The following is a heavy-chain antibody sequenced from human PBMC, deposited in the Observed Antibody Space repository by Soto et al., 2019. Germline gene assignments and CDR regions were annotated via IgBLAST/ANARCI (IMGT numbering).Heavy chain of an antibody. V-gene: IGHV3-23*01. D-gene: IGHD6-19*01. CDR3: AHSDWYNPDGYFQH. Sequence: EVQLLESGGGLVQPGGSLRLSCAASGFTFSSYAMSWVRQAPGKGLEWVSGISGSGSTTYYADSVKGRFTISRDNSKNTLYLQMNSLRAEDTAVYYCAHSDWYNPDGYFQHWGQGTLVTVSS. CDR2: ISGSGSTT. J-gene: IGHJ1*01. CDR1: GFTFSSYA.